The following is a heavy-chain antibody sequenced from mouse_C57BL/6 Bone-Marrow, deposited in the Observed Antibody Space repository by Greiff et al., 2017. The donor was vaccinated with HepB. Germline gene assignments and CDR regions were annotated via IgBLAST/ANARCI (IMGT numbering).Heavy chain of an antibody. V-gene: IGHV1-81*01. CDR1: GYTFTSYG. CDR2: IYPRSGNT. D-gene: IGHD1-1*01. CDR3: ARERITTVGYWYFDV. J-gene: IGHJ1*03. Sequence: QVQLQQSGAELARPGASVKLSCKASGYTFTSYGISWVKQRTGQGLEWIGEIYPRSGNTYYNEKFKGKATLTADKSSSTAYMELRSLTSEDSAVYVCARERITTVGYWYFDVWGTGTTVTVSS.